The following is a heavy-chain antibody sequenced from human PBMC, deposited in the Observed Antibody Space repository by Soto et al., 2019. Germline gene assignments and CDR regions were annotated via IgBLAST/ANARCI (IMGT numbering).Heavy chain of an antibody. V-gene: IGHV1-2*04. D-gene: IGHD2-15*01. CDR2: INANSGGT. J-gene: IGHJ6*02. Sequence: EASVKVSCKASGYTFTGYYMHWVRQAPGQGLEWMGWINANSGGTNYAQKFQGWVTMTTDTSTSTAYMELRSLRSDDTAVYYCAREVYCSGGSCYSNPHTFYYYYGMDVWGQGTTVTVSS. CDR1: GYTFTGYY. CDR3: AREVYCSGGSCYSNPHTFYYYYGMDV.